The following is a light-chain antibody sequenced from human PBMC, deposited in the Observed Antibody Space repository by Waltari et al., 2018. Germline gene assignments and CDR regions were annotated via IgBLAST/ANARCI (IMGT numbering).Light chain of an antibody. CDR3: AAWDDSLSGPV. J-gene: IGLJ2*01. CDR1: SSNIGSNY. CDR2: RNN. Sequence: QSVLTQPPSASGTPGQRVTISCSGSSSNIGSNYVYWYQHLPGTAPKVLIYRNNRRPSGVPDRVAGSKSGTSASLAISGLRSEDEADYYCAAWDDSLSGPVFGGGTKVTAL. V-gene: IGLV1-47*01.